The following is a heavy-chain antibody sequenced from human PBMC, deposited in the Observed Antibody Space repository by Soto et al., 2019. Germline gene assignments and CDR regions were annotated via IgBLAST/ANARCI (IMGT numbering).Heavy chain of an antibody. CDR3: ARGMYSSSFRRHYYYYYGMDV. CDR2: ISYDGSNK. Sequence: QVQLVESGGGVVQPGRSLRLSCAASGFTFSSYAMHWVRQAPGKGLEWVAVISYDGSNKYYADSVKGRFTISRDNSKNTLYLKMNSLRAEDTAVYYCARGMYSSSFRRHYYYYYGMDVWGQGTTVTVSS. CDR1: GFTFSSYA. D-gene: IGHD6-13*01. V-gene: IGHV3-30-3*01. J-gene: IGHJ6*02.